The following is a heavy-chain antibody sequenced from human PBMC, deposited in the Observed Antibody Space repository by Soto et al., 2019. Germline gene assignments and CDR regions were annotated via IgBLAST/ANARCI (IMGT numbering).Heavy chain of an antibody. CDR1: GFTFNDYG. CDR2: VNWNGGST. V-gene: IGHV3-20*04. CDR3: VRGASLNFDY. Sequence: EVQLVESGGGVLRPGGSLRLSCAASGFTFNDYGMSWARQAPGKGLEWVSGVNWNGGSTGYADSVKGRFTISRDNAKNSLYLQMNSLRAEDTAFYYCVRGASLNFDYWGQGTLVTVSS. J-gene: IGHJ4*02. D-gene: IGHD1-26*01.